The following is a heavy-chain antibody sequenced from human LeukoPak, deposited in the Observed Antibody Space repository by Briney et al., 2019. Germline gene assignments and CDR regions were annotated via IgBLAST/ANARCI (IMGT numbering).Heavy chain of an antibody. CDR2: IYPGDSDT. J-gene: IGHJ6*02. CDR3: ARGIAAGGAYYYYGMEV. Sequence: GESLKISRKGSGYSFTSYWIDWVRQMPGKGLAWVGIIYPGDSDTRYSPSFQGQVTIPDDNSISPAYLQWSSLKASDTAMYYCARGIAAGGAYYYYGMEVWGQGTTVTVSS. D-gene: IGHD6-13*01. CDR1: GYSFTSYW. V-gene: IGHV5-51*01.